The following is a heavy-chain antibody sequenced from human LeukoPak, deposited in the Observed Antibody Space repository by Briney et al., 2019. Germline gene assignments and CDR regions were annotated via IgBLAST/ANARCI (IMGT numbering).Heavy chain of an antibody. D-gene: IGHD3-3*01. CDR2: LSSGGATT. J-gene: IGHJ5*02. CDR3: AKVILGVNVPHWFDR. Sequence: GGSLRLSCAVSGFTFSSYAMSWVRQAPGKGLAWVSALSSGGATTYYADSVKGWFTISRDNYKNTLYLQMSSLRAEDTAVYYCAKVILGVNVPHWFDRWGQGTLVTVSS. V-gene: IGHV3-23*01. CDR1: GFTFSSYA.